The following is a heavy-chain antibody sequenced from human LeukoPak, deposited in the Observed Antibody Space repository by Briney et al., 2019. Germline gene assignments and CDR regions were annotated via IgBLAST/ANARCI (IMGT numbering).Heavy chain of an antibody. CDR2: IKSKTDGGTT. J-gene: IGHJ4*02. CDR3: TTPVRGAIVTGPY. V-gene: IGHV3-15*01. Sequence: GGSLRLSCAASGFTFSDTWMSWVRQAPGKGLEWVGRIKSKTDGGTTDYAAPVKGRFTISRDDSKNTLYLQTNSLTTEDTAVYYCTTPVRGAIVTGPYWGQGTLVTVSS. CDR1: GFTFSDTW. D-gene: IGHD3-10*01.